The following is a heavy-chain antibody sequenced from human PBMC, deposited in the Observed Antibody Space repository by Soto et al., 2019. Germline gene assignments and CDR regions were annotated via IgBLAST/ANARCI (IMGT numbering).Heavy chain of an antibody. Sequence: GGSLRLSCAASGFNFSDYYMNWIRQAPGKGLEWVSFVSNSGSTIYYADSVKGRFTISRDNAKNSVFLQMNSLRAEDTAVYYCAREEFRNSWKRFWVYWGQGTLVTISS. J-gene: IGHJ4*02. CDR2: VSNSGSTI. CDR3: AREEFRNSWKRFWVY. CDR1: GFNFSDYY. V-gene: IGHV3-11*01. D-gene: IGHD1-20*01.